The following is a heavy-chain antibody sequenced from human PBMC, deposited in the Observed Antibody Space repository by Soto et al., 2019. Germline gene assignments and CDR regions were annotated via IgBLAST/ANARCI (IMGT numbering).Heavy chain of an antibody. CDR1: RASIYTYA. Sequence: SETLSLPCTVSRASIYTYACTWIRQPAGKGLQWIGHIYSSGSANYSPSLKSRVSMSVDSSKNQIYLKLSSVTAADTAVYYCATIVGANDCCGQRILVTLCS. D-gene: IGHD1-26*01. J-gene: IGHJ4*02. CDR2: IYSSGSA. CDR3: ATIVGANDC. V-gene: IGHV4-4*07.